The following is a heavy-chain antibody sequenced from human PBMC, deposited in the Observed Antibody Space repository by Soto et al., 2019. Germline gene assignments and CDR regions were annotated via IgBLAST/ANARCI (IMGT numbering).Heavy chain of an antibody. Sequence: QVQLVQSGAEVKKPGASVKVSCKASGYTFTTYDIGWVRQAPGQGLEWMGWISAYNGNTHYVQSLQGRVTMTTDTSTNTAYMELRSLRSDDTAVYYCARERRRPYYDILTGYYPFDYWGQGTLVTVSS. CDR2: ISAYNGNT. CDR3: ARERRRPYYDILTGYYPFDY. J-gene: IGHJ4*02. D-gene: IGHD3-9*01. CDR1: GYTFTTYD. V-gene: IGHV1-18*01.